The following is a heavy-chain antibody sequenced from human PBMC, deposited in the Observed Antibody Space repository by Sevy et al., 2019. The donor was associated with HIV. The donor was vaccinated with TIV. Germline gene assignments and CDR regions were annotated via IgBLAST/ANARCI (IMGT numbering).Heavy chain of an antibody. D-gene: IGHD3-10*01. CDR2: IQSKADGGTI. J-gene: IGHJ4*02. V-gene: IGHV3-15*01. CDR3: TCGSGSYYFDN. CDR1: GFTFSYAW. Sequence: GGSLRLSCAASGFTFSYAWMNWVRQAPGKGLEWVGRIQSKADGGTIDYAAPVKGRFTISRDDSQNTAYLQMNSLKTEDTAVYYCTCGSGSYYFDNWGQGTLVTVSS.